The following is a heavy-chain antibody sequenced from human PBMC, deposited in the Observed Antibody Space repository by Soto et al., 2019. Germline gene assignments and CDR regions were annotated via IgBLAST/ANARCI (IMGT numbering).Heavy chain of an antibody. CDR1: GFTFSSFA. J-gene: IGHJ4*02. CDR3: AKDLIYGYNSGRPFDS. CDR2: IGSRGDST. V-gene: IGHV3-23*01. D-gene: IGHD6-19*01. Sequence: EVQLLESGGGLVQPGGSLRLSCAASGFTFSSFAMSWVRQAPGKGLEWVSAIGSRGDSTYYADSVKGGFTISRDNSKNTLYLQMNSLRAEDTAVYYCAKDLIYGYNSGRPFDSWGQGTLVTVSS.